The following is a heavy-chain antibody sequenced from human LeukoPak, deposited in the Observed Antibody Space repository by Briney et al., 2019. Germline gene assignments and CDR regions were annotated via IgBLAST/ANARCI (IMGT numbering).Heavy chain of an antibody. CDR3: AEGPDRNYYFDY. D-gene: IGHD3-22*01. CDR2: ISGSGGST. J-gene: IGHJ4*02. Sequence: GGSLRLSCAASGFTFSSYAMSWVRQAPGKGLEWVSAISGSGGSTYYADSVKGRFTISRDNSKNTLYLQMNSLRAEDTAVYYCAEGPDRNYYFDYWGQGTLVTVSS. V-gene: IGHV3-23*01. CDR1: GFTFSSYA.